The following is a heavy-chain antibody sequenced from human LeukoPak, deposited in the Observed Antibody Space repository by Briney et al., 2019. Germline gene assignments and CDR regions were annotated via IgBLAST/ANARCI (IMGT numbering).Heavy chain of an antibody. J-gene: IGHJ3*02. CDR2: IHYSGST. Sequence: PSETLSLTCTVSGDSIRSVDYYWSWIRQPPGKGLEWIGYIHYSGSTSYIPSLESRVTISLDTSKNQYSLKLISMTAADTAVYYCAREPLRVSDAFDIWGQGTMVTVSS. V-gene: IGHV4-30-4*01. D-gene: IGHD3-10*01. CDR1: GDSIRSVDYY. CDR3: AREPLRVSDAFDI.